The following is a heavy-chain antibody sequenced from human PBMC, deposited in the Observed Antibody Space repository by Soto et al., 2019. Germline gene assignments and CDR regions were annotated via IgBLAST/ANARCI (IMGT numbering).Heavy chain of an antibody. CDR2: IIPIFGTA. V-gene: IGHV1-69*12. J-gene: IGHJ5*02. CDR3: AREVGGYDSSGYYTTNNWFDP. CDR1: GGTFSGYA. D-gene: IGHD3-22*01. Sequence: QVQLVQSGAEVKKPGSSVKVSCKATGGTFSGYAISWVRQAPGQGLEWMGGIIPIFGTANYAQKFQGRVTITADESTSTAYMELSSLRSEDTAVYYCAREVGGYDSSGYYTTNNWFDPWGQGTLVTVSS.